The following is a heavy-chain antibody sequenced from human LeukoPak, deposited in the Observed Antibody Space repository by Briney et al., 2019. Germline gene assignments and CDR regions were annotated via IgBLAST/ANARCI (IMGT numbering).Heavy chain of an antibody. J-gene: IGHJ6*04. D-gene: IGHD3-3*01. CDR1: GGSISSYY. V-gene: IGHV4-59*01. Sequence: KPSETLSLTCTVSGGSISSYYWSWIRQPPGKGLEWIGYIYYSGSTNYNPSLKSRVTISVDTSKNQFSLKLSSVTAADTAVYYCARGEGTYCDFWSGYSSVDVWGKGTTVTVSS. CDR3: ARGEGTYCDFWSGYSSVDV. CDR2: IYYSGST.